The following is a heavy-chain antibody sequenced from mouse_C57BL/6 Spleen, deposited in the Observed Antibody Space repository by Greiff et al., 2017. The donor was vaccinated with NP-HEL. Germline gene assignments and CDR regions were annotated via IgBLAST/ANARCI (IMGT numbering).Heavy chain of an antibody. J-gene: IGHJ4*01. Sequence: QVQLQQSGPELVKPGASVKISCKASGYAFSSSWMNWVKQRPGKGLEWIGRIYPGDGDTNYNGKFKGKATMTADKSSSTAYMQLSSLTSDDSAVYFCAIYDGYYGAMDYWGQGTSVTVSS. V-gene: IGHV1-82*01. D-gene: IGHD2-3*01. CDR3: AIYDGYYGAMDY. CDR2: IYPGDGDT. CDR1: GYAFSSSW.